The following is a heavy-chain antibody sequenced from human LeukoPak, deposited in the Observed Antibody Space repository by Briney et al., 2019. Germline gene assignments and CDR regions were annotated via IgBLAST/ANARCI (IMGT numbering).Heavy chain of an antibody. CDR3: ARGYCSGGSCYPFDY. CDR2: IYYSGST. D-gene: IGHD2-15*01. CDR1: GGSISSGGYY. Sequence: SQTLSLTCTVSGGSISSGGYYWSWIRQHPGKGLEWIGYIYYSGSTYYNPSLKSRVTISVDTSKNQFSLKLSSVTAADTAVYYCARGYCSGGSCYPFDYWGQGTLVTVSS. V-gene: IGHV4-31*03. J-gene: IGHJ4*02.